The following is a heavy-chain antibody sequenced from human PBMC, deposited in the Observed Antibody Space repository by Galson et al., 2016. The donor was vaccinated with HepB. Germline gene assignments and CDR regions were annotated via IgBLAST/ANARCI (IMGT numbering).Heavy chain of an antibody. Sequence: SLRLSCAASGFTFGSYWMSWVRQAPGKGLELAANINQDGSEKSYVDSAKGRFTISRDNAKNTLYLQMSSLRPEDTAVYYCAKDVGGARGSRGWSWGASYDYYYYGMDVWGQGTTVTVSS. V-gene: IGHV3-7*01. D-gene: IGHD6-19*01. CDR3: AKDVGGARGSRGWSWGASYDYYYYGMDV. J-gene: IGHJ6*02. CDR2: INQDGSEK. CDR1: GFTFGSYW.